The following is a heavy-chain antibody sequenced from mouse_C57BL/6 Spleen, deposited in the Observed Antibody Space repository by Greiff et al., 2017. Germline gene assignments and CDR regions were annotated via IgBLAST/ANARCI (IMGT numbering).Heavy chain of an antibody. J-gene: IGHJ1*03. V-gene: IGHV1-64*01. Sequence: QVQLQQPGAELVKPGASVTLSCKASGYTFTSYWMHWVKQRPGQGLEWIGMIHPNSGSTYYNEQFKRKATLTVDKSSSTAYMQLSSLTSEDSAVYYCARRHYGSSYGYFDVWGTGTTVTVSS. CDR3: ARRHYGSSYGYFDV. CDR2: IHPNSGST. CDR1: GYTFTSYW. D-gene: IGHD1-1*01.